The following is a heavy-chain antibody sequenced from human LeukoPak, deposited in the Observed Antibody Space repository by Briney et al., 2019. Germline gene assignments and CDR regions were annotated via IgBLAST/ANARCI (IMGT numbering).Heavy chain of an antibody. D-gene: IGHD3-16*01. CDR1: GFAFSSHL. CDR3: ARDGVPGGRDV. Sequence: SGGSLRLSCAASGFAFSSHLMNWVRQAPGKGLEWVANVNREGSDKNYVDSVKGRFTISRDNAKNSLYLQMNSLRVEDTAVYYCARDGVPGGRDVWGQGTTVTVS. J-gene: IGHJ6*02. V-gene: IGHV3-7*01. CDR2: VNREGSDK.